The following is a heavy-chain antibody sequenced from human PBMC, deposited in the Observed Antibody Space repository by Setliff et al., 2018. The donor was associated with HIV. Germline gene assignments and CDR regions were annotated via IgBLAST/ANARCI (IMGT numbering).Heavy chain of an antibody. D-gene: IGHD3-3*01. CDR2: IKQDGSEK. Sequence: PGESLNISCAASGFTFSSYWMSWVRQAPGKGLEWLANIKQDGSEKYYVDSVKGRFTISRDDAKKSMYLQMSSLRAEDTAMHYCARDGLGGALDYWGQGTLVTVSS. CDR1: GFTFSSYW. J-gene: IGHJ4*02. CDR3: ARDGLGGALDY. V-gene: IGHV3-7*03.